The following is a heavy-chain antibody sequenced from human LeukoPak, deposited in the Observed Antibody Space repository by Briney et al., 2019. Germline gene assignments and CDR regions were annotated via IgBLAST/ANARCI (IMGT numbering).Heavy chain of an antibody. CDR1: GGSFSGYY. CDR2: ISGSGGST. CDR3: AKGKVNYFDY. Sequence: ETLSLTCAVYGGSFSGYYWSWIRQAPGKGLEWVSAISGSGGSTYYADSVKGRFTISRDNSKNTLYLQMNSLRAEDTAVYYCAKGKVNYFDYWGQGTLVTVSS. D-gene: IGHD3-10*01. J-gene: IGHJ4*02. V-gene: IGHV3-23*01.